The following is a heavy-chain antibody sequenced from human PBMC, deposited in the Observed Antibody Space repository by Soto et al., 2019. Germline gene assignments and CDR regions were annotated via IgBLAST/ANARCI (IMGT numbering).Heavy chain of an antibody. V-gene: IGHV4-31*03. J-gene: IGHJ3*02. D-gene: IGHD3-3*01. CDR2: ISYSGST. CDR3: ARTSIFGVVLNAFEI. CDR1: GGSFSGGGYY. Sequence: QVQLQESGPGLVKPSQTLSLTCTVSGGSFSGGGYYWSWIRQHPGKGLEWMGSISYSGSTKYQPSLQSRFSISVDTSKNQFSLRLTSVTAADTAIYFCARTSIFGVVLNAFEIWGQVTLVTVSS.